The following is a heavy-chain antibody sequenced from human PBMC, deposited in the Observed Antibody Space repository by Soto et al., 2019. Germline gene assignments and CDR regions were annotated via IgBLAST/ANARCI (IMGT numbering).Heavy chain of an antibody. J-gene: IGHJ6*02. CDR1: GYTLTELS. D-gene: IGHD3-10*01. Sequence: ASVKVSCKVSGYTLTELSMHWVRQAPGKGLEWMGGFDPEDGETIYAQKFQGRVTMTEDTSTDTAYMELSSLRSEDTAVYHCATDSMVRGVPVVTGIIPPYYYHGMDVWGQGTTVTVSS. CDR3: ATDSMVRGVPVVTGIIPPYYYHGMDV. V-gene: IGHV1-24*01. CDR2: FDPEDGET.